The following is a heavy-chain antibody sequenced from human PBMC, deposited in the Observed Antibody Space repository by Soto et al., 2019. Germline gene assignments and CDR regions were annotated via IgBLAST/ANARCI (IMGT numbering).Heavy chain of an antibody. V-gene: IGHV3-11*01. D-gene: IGHD3-22*01. Sequence: QVQLEESGGGLVKPGGSLRLSCAASGFNFRDYYFNWIRRAPGKGLEWVSYISGRGSIIYYADSVKGRFTISRENAKNSVYLQMNSLRDEDTAVYYCAKDHDSSGKIHYDYGMDVWGQGTTVTVS. CDR2: ISGRGSII. CDR3: AKDHDSSGKIHYDYGMDV. J-gene: IGHJ6*02. CDR1: GFNFRDYY.